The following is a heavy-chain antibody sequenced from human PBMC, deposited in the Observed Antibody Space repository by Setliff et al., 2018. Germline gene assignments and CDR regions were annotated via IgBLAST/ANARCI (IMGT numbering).Heavy chain of an antibody. CDR2: ISAYNGKT. J-gene: IGHJ4*02. CDR1: GYTLSNSI. Sequence: GASVKVSCKASGYTLSNSILSWVRQAPGQGLEWMGWISAYNGKTYFAQKFQDRITLTTDTSTNTGYLELRGLRSDDTAAYYCLRLVRYCTKIACQATSGDEVWGLGTLVTVS. D-gene: IGHD2-8*01. CDR3: LRLVRYCTKIACQATSGDEV. V-gene: IGHV1-18*01.